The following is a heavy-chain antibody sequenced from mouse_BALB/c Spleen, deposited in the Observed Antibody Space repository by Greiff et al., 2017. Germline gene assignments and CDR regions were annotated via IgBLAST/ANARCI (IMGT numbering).Heavy chain of an antibody. J-gene: IGHJ2*01. CDR3: ARGEEGDY. CDR1: GFNIKDTY. CDR2: IDPANGNT. Sequence: EVKLMESGAELVKPGASVKLSCTASGFNIKDTYMHWVKQRPEQGLEWIGRIDPANGNTKYDPKFQGKATITADTSSNTAYLQLSSLTSEDTAVYYCARGEEGDYWGQGTTLTVSS. V-gene: IGHV14-3*02.